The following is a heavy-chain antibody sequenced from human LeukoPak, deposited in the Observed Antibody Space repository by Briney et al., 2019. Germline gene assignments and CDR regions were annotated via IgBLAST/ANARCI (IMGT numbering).Heavy chain of an antibody. CDR1: GGSVSSSAYY. V-gene: IGHV4-39*07. CDR3: ARVVQSKALWFGELSSWFDP. D-gene: IGHD3-10*01. Sequence: SETLSLTCTVSGGSVSSSAYYWGWIRQPPEKGLEWIGNIYYSGSTYYNPSLKSRVTISIDTSKNQFSLKLSSVTAADTAVYYCARVVQSKALWFGELSSWFDPWGQGTLVTVSS. J-gene: IGHJ5*02. CDR2: IYYSGST.